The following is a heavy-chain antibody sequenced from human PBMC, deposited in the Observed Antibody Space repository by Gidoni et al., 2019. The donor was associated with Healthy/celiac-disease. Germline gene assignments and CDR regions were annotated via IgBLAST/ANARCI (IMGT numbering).Heavy chain of an antibody. V-gene: IGHV3-7*01. D-gene: IGHD6-19*01. Sequence: EVQLVESGGGLVQPGGPLSLSCAASGFTFSSYWLSWVRQAPGKGLEWVANIKQDGSEKYYVDSVKGRFTISRDNAKNSLYLQMNSLRAEDTAVYYCARVPYSSGWFNYFDYWGQGTLVTVSS. J-gene: IGHJ4*02. CDR1: GFTFSSYW. CDR3: ARVPYSSGWFNYFDY. CDR2: IKQDGSEK.